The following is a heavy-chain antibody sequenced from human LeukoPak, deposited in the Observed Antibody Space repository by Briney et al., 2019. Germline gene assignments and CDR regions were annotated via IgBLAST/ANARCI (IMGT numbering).Heavy chain of an antibody. J-gene: IGHJ4*02. V-gene: IGHV3-30-3*01. Sequence: QPGRSLRLSCAASGSTFSSYAMHWVRQAPGKGLEWVAVISYDGSNKYYADSVKGRFTISRDNSKNTLYLQMNSLRAEDAAVYYCARGLGTSPPFDYWGQGTLVTVSS. CDR1: GSTFSSYA. CDR3: ARGLGTSPPFDY. CDR2: ISYDGSNK. D-gene: IGHD2-2*01.